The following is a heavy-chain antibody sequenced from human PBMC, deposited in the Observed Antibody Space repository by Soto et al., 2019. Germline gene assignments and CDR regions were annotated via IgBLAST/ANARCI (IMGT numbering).Heavy chain of an antibody. D-gene: IGHD3-22*01. CDR3: AKDMHPNYYYDTSGPVACFDN. J-gene: IGHJ4*02. CDR1: GFTLSNSG. CDR2: ILGSDYST. V-gene: IGHV3-23*01. Sequence: GGSLRPSCAAPGFTLSNSGMSWVRQAPGKGLEWFSGILGSDYSTYYADAVKGRFIISRDNSKNTLFLYMNSLRAEDTAVYFCAKDMHPNYYYDTSGPVACFDNWGLGTLVTVSS.